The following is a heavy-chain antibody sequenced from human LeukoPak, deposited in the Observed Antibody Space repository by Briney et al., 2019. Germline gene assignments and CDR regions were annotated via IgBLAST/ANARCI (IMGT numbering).Heavy chain of an antibody. D-gene: IGHD5-12*01. Sequence: SETLSLTCTVSGGSISSYYWSWIRQPPGKGLEWIGYIYYSGSTNYNPSLKSRVTISVDTSKNQFSLKLSSVSAADTAVYYCATSGYSGYAPDAFDIWGQGTMVTVSS. CDR2: IYYSGST. V-gene: IGHV4-59*01. J-gene: IGHJ3*02. CDR1: GGSISSYY. CDR3: ATSGYSGYAPDAFDI.